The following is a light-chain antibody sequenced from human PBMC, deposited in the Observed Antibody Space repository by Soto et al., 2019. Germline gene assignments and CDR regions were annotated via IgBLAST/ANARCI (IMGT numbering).Light chain of an antibody. CDR1: QGISSY. CDR2: AAS. CDR3: QQYYSYPQT. Sequence: AIGMTQSPSSLSASTGDRVTITCRASQGISSYLAWYQQKPGKAPKLLIYAASTLQSGVPSRFSGSGSGTDFTLTISCLQSEDFATYYCQQYYSYPQTFGPGTKVDIK. V-gene: IGKV1-8*01. J-gene: IGKJ3*01.